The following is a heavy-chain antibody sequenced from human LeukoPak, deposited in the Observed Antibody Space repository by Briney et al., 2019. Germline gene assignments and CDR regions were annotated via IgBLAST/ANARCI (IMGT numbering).Heavy chain of an antibody. V-gene: IGHV1-2*02. J-gene: IGHJ4*02. D-gene: IGHD2-2*01. CDR2: INPNSGGT. Sequence: ASVKVSCKASGYTFTGYYMHWVRQAPGQGLEWMGWINPNSGGTNYAQKFQGRVTMTRDTSISTAYVELSRLRSDDTAVYYCARSIVVVPAAHSGGWTGFDYWGQGTLVTVFS. CDR1: GYTFTGYY. CDR3: ARSIVVVPAAHSGGWTGFDY.